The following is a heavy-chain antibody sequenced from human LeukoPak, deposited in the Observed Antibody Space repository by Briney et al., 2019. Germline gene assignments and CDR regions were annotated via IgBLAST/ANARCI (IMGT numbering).Heavy chain of an antibody. Sequence: ASVKVSCKASGYTFTSYYMHWVRQAPGQGLEWVGIINPSGGSTSYAQKFQGRVTMTRDTSTSTVYMELSSLRSEDTAVYYCARRFHMVRGVMEWGQGTLVTVSS. J-gene: IGHJ4*02. V-gene: IGHV1-46*01. CDR2: INPSGGST. CDR1: GYTFTSYY. D-gene: IGHD3-10*01. CDR3: ARRFHMVRGVME.